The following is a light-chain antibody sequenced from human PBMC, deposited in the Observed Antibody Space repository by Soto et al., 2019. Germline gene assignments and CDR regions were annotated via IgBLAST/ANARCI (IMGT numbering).Light chain of an antibody. V-gene: IGKV3-20*01. J-gene: IGKJ2*01. CDR3: QQYGSSPVT. Sequence: EIVLTQSPGTLSLSPGERATLSCRASQSVSSSYLAWYQQKPGQAPRLLIYGASSRATGIPDRFSGSGSGTDFTLTTSRLEPEDFAVYYCQQYGSSPVTFGQGTKLEIK. CDR1: QSVSSSY. CDR2: GAS.